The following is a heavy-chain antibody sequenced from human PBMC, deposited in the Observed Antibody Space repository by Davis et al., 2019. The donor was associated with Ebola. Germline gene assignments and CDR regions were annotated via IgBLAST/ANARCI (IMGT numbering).Heavy chain of an antibody. CDR2: IKQDGSEK. CDR1: GFTFSSYW. J-gene: IGHJ6*02. V-gene: IGHV3-7*01. D-gene: IGHD6-6*01. Sequence: GESLKISCAASGFTFSSYWMSWVRQAPGKGLEWVANIKQDGSEKYYVDSVKGRFTISRDNAKNSLYLQMNSLRAEDTAVYYCARDRVRIAASYDYYYGMDVWGQGTTVTVSS. CDR3: ARDRVRIAASYDYYYGMDV.